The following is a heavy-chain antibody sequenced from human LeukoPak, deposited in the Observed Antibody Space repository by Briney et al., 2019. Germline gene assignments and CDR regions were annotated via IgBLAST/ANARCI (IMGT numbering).Heavy chain of an antibody. CDR1: GGTFSSYA. D-gene: IGHD6-6*01. Sequence: ASVKVPCKASGGTFSSYAISWVRQAPGQGLEWMGGIIPIFGTANYAQKFQGRVTITTDESTSTAYMELSSLRSEDTAVYYCAMGYSSSSFSYYFDYWGQGTLVTVSS. CDR2: IIPIFGTA. V-gene: IGHV1-69*05. CDR3: AMGYSSSSFSYYFDY. J-gene: IGHJ4*02.